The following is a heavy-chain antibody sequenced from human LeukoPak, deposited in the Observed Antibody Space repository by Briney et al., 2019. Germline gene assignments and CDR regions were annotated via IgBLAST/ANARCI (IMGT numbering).Heavy chain of an antibody. J-gene: IGHJ6*03. CDR2: MNPNSGNT. CDR1: GYTFISYD. V-gene: IGHV1-8*01. Sequence: ASVKVSCKASGYTFISYDINWVRQVTGQGLEWMGWMNPNSGNTGYAQKFQGRVTITRNTSISTAFMELNSLRADDTAVYYCARSLRVRGVPDYMDVWGKGTTVTISS. D-gene: IGHD3-10*01. CDR3: ARSLRVRGVPDYMDV.